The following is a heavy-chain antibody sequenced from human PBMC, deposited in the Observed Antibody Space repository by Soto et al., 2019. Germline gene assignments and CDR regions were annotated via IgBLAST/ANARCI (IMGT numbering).Heavy chain of an antibody. CDR3: AGSIWDFWSGNYTENWFDP. CDR2: IYHSGST. D-gene: IGHD3-3*01. J-gene: IGHJ5*02. CDR1: GYSISSGYY. V-gene: IGHV4-38-2*01. Sequence: SETLSLTCAVSGYSISSGYYWGWIRQPPGKGLEWIGSIYHSGSTYYHPSLKSRVTISVDTSKNQFSLKLSSVTAADTAEYYCAGSIWDFWSGNYTENWFDPWGQGTLVTFSS.